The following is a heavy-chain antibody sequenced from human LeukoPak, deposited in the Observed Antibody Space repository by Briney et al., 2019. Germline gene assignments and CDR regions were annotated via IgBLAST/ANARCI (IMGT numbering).Heavy chain of an antibody. Sequence: PSETLSLTCAVYGGPFSGYYWSWIRQPPGKGLEWIGEINHSGSTNYNPSLKSRVTISVDTSKNQFSLKLSSVTAADTAVYYCARGRSWAYYYGSGSYLSFDYWGQGTLVTVSS. J-gene: IGHJ4*02. CDR2: INHSGST. CDR1: GGPFSGYY. D-gene: IGHD3-10*01. CDR3: ARGRSWAYYYGSGSYLSFDY. V-gene: IGHV4-34*01.